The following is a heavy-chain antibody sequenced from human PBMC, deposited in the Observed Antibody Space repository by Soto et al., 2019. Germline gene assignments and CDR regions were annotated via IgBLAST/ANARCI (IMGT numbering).Heavy chain of an antibody. CDR2: IYYSGST. CDR1: GGSISSYY. V-gene: IGHV4-59*01. Sequence: SETLSLTCTVSGGSISSYYWSWIRQPPGKGLEWIGYIYYSGSTNYNPSLKSRVTISVDTSKNQFSLKLSSVTAADTAVYYCARERYYDFWSGYSEGYYYYMDVWGKGTTVTVSS. J-gene: IGHJ6*03. CDR3: ARERYYDFWSGYSEGYYYYMDV. D-gene: IGHD3-3*01.